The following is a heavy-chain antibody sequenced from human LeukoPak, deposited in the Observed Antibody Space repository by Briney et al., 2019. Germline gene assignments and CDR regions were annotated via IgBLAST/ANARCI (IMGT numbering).Heavy chain of an antibody. J-gene: IGHJ4*02. CDR1: GASICSTSYY. V-gene: IGHV4-39*01. Sequence: SDTLSLTCTVSGASICSTSYYWGWFRQPPGTLLAWIGHIYYGGSTYYNSSLKSRITISVDTSKNQFSLKLSSVTAADTAVYYCAPRGFGSGIDYWGQGALVTVSS. D-gene: IGHD3-10*01. CDR3: APRGFGSGIDY. CDR2: IYYGGST.